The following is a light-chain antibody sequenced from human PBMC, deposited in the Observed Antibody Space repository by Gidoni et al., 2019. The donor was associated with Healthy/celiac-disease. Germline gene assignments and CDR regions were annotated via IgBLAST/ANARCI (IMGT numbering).Light chain of an antibody. CDR2: GAS. CDR1: QSVNSN. CDR3: QHPGT. V-gene: IGKV3-15*01. Sequence: EIVMTQSPATLSVSPGARATLSCRASQSVNSNLAWYQQKPGQAPRLLIYGASTRATGIPARFSGSGSGTEFTLTISSRQSEDFAVYYCQHPGTFGQGTKVEIK. J-gene: IGKJ1*01.